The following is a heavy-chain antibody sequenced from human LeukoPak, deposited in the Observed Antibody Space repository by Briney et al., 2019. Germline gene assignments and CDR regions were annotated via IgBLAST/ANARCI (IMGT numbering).Heavy chain of an antibody. CDR1: GFTFSSYW. CDR2: IKQEGSEK. J-gene: IGHJ3*02. Sequence: PGGSLRLSCAASGFTFSSYWMSWVRQAPGKWLEWVASIKQEGSEKYYVDSVKGRFTISRDNAKNSLYLQMNSLSPEDTAVYYCARDEGLDAFDIWGQGTLVTVSS. CDR3: ARDEGLDAFDI. V-gene: IGHV3-7*04.